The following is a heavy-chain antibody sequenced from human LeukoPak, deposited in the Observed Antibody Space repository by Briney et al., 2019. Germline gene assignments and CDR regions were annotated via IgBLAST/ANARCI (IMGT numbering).Heavy chain of an antibody. CDR2: IYHSGST. V-gene: IGHV4-38-2*02. CDR1: GYSISSGYY. CDR3: ARDYYDSSGYFYF. D-gene: IGHD3-22*01. J-gene: IGHJ4*02. Sequence: SETLSLTCTVSGYSISSGYYWGWIRQPPGKGLEWIGSIYHSGSTYYNPSLKSRVTISVDTSKNQFSLMLDSVTAADTAVYYCARDYYDSSGYFYFWGQGTLVTVSS.